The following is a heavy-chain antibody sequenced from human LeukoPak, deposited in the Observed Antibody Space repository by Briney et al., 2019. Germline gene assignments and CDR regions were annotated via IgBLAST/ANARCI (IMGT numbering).Heavy chain of an antibody. J-gene: IGHJ4*02. CDR3: ARTLGYCSGGSCHYYFDY. CDR2: ISAYNGNT. Sequence: GASVKVSCKASGYTFTSYGISWVRQAPGQGLEWMGWISAYNGNTDHAQKLQGRVTMTTDTSTSTAYMELRSLRSDDTAVYYCARTLGYCSGGSCHYYFDYWGQGTLVTVSS. D-gene: IGHD2-15*01. CDR1: GYTFTSYG. V-gene: IGHV1-18*01.